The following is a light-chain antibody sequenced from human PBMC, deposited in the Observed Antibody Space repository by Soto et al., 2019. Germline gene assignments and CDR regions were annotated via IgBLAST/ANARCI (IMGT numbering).Light chain of an antibody. CDR1: RCDVGGYNY. Sequence: ARTKLPSGSGPPGQPVTFSSLGTRCDVGGYNYVSWYQQHPGKAPKLIIYDVSKRPSGVPDRFSGSKSGNTASLTVSGLQAEDEADYYCSSYAGSSLVFGTGTKVT. CDR3: SSYAGSSLV. V-gene: IGLV2-8*01. CDR2: DVS. J-gene: IGLJ1*01.